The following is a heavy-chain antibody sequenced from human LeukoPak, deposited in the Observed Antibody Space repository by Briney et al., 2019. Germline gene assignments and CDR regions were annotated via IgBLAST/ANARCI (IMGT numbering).Heavy chain of an antibody. CDR3: AKAEGRELPYYFDY. J-gene: IGHJ4*02. Sequence: PGGSLRLSCAASGFIFSSHAMSWVRQAPGKGLEWVSAMSGSSGSTYYADSVKGRFTISRDNSKKTMYLQMNSLRAEDTAVYYCAKAEGRELPYYFDYWGQGTLVTVSS. CDR1: GFIFSSHA. D-gene: IGHD1-26*01. V-gene: IGHV3-23*01. CDR2: MSGSSGST.